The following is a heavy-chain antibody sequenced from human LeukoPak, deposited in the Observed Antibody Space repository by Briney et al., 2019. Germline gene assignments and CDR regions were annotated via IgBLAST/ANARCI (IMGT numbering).Heavy chain of an antibody. CDR2: ISWDGGST. CDR3: AKPRYYDILTGYYDY. CDR1: GSTFDDYT. Sequence: PGGSLRLSCAASGSTFDDYTMHWARQAPGKGLEWVSLISWDGGSTYYADSVKGRFTISRDNSENSLYLQMNSLRTEDTALYYCAKPRYYDILTGYYDYWGQGTLVTVSS. J-gene: IGHJ4*02. D-gene: IGHD3-9*01. V-gene: IGHV3-43*01.